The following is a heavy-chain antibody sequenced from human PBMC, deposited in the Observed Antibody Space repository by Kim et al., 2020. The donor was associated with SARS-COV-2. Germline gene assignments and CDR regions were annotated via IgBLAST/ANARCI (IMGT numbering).Heavy chain of an antibody. D-gene: IGHD6-13*01. Sequence: TDYAAPVKGRFTISKEDSKNTLYLQMNSLKTEDTAVYYCTTFIAAAGTDCWGQGTLVTVSS. V-gene: IGHV3-15*01. CDR2: T. CDR3: TTFIAAAGTDC. J-gene: IGHJ4*02.